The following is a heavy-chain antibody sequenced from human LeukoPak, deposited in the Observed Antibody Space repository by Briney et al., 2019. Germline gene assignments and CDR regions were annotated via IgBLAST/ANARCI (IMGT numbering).Heavy chain of an antibody. D-gene: IGHD3-10*01. Sequence: GGSLRLSCAASGFTFSSYAMHWVRQAPGKGLEWVAVISYDGSNKYYADSVKGRFTISRDNSKNMLFLLMNSLRAEDTAVYYCARGRSSSYYGSGDNLYYFDYWGQGTLVTVSS. CDR3: ARGRSSSYYGSGDNLYYFDY. CDR2: ISYDGSNK. J-gene: IGHJ4*02. V-gene: IGHV3-30-3*01. CDR1: GFTFSSYA.